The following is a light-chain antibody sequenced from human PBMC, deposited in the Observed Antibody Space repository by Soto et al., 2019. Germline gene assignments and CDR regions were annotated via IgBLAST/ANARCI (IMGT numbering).Light chain of an antibody. Sequence: DIQMTQSPSTVSASVGDSVTITCRASQSITTWLAWYQQRPGKAPKLLMSDASSLQSGVPSRFSGSGSGTEFTLTISSLQPDDFATYYCQQYNSYSPWTFGQGTKVDIK. CDR3: QQYNSYSPWT. CDR2: DAS. J-gene: IGKJ1*01. CDR1: QSITTW. V-gene: IGKV1-5*01.